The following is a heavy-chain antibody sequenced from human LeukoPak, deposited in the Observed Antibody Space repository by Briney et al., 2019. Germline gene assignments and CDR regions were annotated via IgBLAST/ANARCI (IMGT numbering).Heavy chain of an antibody. CDR3: ARDHLGGGVINDY. Sequence: PSETLSLTCTVSGGSISSSSYYWGWIRQPPGKGLEWIGSIYYSGSTYYNPSLKSRVTISVDTSKNQFSLKLSSVTAADTAVYSCARDHLGGGVINDYGGQGTLVTVSS. CDR1: GGSISSSSYY. D-gene: IGHD3-16*01. J-gene: IGHJ4*02. CDR2: IYYSGST. V-gene: IGHV4-39*07.